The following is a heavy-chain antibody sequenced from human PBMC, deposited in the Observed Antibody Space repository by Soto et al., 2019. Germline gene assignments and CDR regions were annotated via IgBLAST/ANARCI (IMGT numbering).Heavy chain of an antibody. CDR1: SYTFTSYG. CDR3: AREGPNHPLS. Sequence: ASVKVSCKASSYTFTSYGFSWVRQAPGQGLEWMGWITAYNGNTKYAQKWQGRVTMTTDTSTSTAYMELRSLRSDDTAVYYCAREGPNHPLSWGQGTLVTVSS. CDR2: ITAYNGNT. V-gene: IGHV1-18*01. J-gene: IGHJ5*02.